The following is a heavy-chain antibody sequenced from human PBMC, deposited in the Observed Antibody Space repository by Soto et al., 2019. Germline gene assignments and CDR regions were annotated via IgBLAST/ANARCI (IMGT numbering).Heavy chain of an antibody. D-gene: IGHD6-13*01. V-gene: IGHV4-34*01. J-gene: IGHJ4*02. CDR1: GGSFSGYY. CDR2: INHSGST. CDR3: ARERDYSISFRLPYYFDY. Sequence: QVQLQQWGAGLLKPSETLSLTCAVYGGSFSGYYWSWIRQPPGKGLEWIGEINHSGSTNYNPSLKSRVTISVDTSKNQFSLKLSSVTAADTAVYYCARERDYSISFRLPYYFDYWGQGTLVTVSS.